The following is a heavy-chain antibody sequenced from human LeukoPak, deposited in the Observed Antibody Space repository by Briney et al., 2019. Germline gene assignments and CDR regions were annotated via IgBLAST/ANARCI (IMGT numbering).Heavy chain of an antibody. CDR3: ARGVMGIAAAESDY. CDR2: IRSDGART. Sequence: GGSLRLSCAASGFIFSSFSMNWVRQAPGKGLEWVSYIRSDGARTDYTGAVKGRFTISRDNAKNSLYLQMNSLRAEDTAVYYCARGVMGIAAAESDYWXXXXLVTVSS. CDR1: GFIFSSFS. V-gene: IGHV3-48*04. J-gene: IGHJ4*01. D-gene: IGHD6-13*01.